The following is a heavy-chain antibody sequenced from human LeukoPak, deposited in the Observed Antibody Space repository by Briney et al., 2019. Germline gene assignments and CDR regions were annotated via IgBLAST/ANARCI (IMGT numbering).Heavy chain of an antibody. CDR3: AKEGYYGSGSFPDY. J-gene: IGHJ4*02. V-gene: IGHV3-30*18. D-gene: IGHD3-10*01. CDR2: ISHDGSNK. CDR1: GFTFTSYG. Sequence: GALRLSCAASGFTFTSYGMHCVRQAPGKGLEWVAVISHDGSNKHYGDSVKGRFTISRDNPENTVYLQMNSLRVEDTAEYYCAKEGYYGSGSFPDYWGQGTLVTVSS.